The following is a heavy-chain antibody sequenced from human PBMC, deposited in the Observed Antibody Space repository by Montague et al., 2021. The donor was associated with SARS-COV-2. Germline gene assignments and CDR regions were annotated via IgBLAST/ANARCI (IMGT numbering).Heavy chain of an antibody. CDR3: ARDVSPIGLMDV. V-gene: IGHV3-53*01. CDR2: IYRGGST. CDR1: GFTVSSNY. Sequence: SLRLSCAASGFTVSSNYMSWVRQAPGKGLEWVSVIYRGGSTYYADSVKGRFTISRDNSKNTLYLQMNSLRAEDTAVYYCARDVSPIGLMDVWGQGTTVTVSS. J-gene: IGHJ6*02.